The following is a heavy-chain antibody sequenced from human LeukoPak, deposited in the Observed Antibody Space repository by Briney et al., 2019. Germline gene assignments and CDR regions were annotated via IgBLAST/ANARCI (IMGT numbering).Heavy chain of an antibody. V-gene: IGHV3-23*01. CDR2: ISVTGNT. CDR1: GFTLSNYA. CDR3: AKAPVTTCLGAYCYPFDL. J-gene: IGHJ4*02. D-gene: IGHD2-21*01. Sequence: GGSLRRSCNASGFTLSNYAMTWVRQGPRKGLEWVSAISVTGNTYHAESLKGRFTISRDNSKDTLYLQMRSLRAEDAGVYYCAKAPVTTCLGAYCYPFDLWGQGTQVTVSS.